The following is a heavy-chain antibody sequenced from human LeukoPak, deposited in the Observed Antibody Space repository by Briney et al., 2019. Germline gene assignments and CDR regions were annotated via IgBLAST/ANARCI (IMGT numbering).Heavy chain of an antibody. CDR1: GLTFSSYG. D-gene: IGHD6-19*01. CDR3: ARDPQSIAVAGHLDY. CDR2: IWYDGSNK. Sequence: GGSLRLSCAASGLTFSSYGMHWVRQAPGKGLEWVAVIWYDGSNKYYADSVKGRFTISRDNSKNTLYLQMNSLRAEDTAVYYCARDPQSIAVAGHLDYWGQGTLVTVSS. J-gene: IGHJ4*02. V-gene: IGHV3-33*01.